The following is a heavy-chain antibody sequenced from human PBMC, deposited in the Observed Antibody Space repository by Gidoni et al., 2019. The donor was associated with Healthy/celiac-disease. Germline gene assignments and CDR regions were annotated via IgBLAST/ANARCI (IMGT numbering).Heavy chain of an antibody. Sequence: QVQLQESGPGLVKPSETPSLTCTASGGSISSYYWSWIRQPPGKGLEWIGYIYYSGSTNYNPSLKSRVTISVDTSKNQFSLKLSSVTAADTAVYYCARGYDSSGYWAFGGQGTLVTVSS. CDR2: IYYSGST. J-gene: IGHJ4*02. V-gene: IGHV4-59*01. D-gene: IGHD3-22*01. CDR3: ARGYDSSGYWAF. CDR1: GGSISSYY.